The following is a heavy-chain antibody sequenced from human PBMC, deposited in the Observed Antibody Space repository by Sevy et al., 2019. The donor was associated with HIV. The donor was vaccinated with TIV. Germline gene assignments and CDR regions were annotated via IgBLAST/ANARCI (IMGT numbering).Heavy chain of an antibody. CDR1: GFTIGSYV. V-gene: IGHV3-30-3*01. D-gene: IGHD5-12*01. CDR3: VRDNSGYFLFDH. CDR2: ISQTYDGSKK. Sequence: GGSLRLSCAASGFTIGSYVLHWVRQAPGKGLEWVALISQTYDGSKKYYSDSVKGRFIISRDNSKNTLYVQIDSLKLEDTAVYYCVRDNSGYFLFDHWGQGTLVTVSS. J-gene: IGHJ4*02.